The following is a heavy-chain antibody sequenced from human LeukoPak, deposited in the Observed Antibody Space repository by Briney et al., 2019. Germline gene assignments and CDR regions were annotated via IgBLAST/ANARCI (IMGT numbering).Heavy chain of an antibody. Sequence: PSETLSLTCTVSGGSVRSGSYYWSWIRQPPGNGLEWIGYIYYSGSTNYNPSLKSRVTISVDTSKNQFSLKLSSVTAADTAVYYCARGGGRRYCSGGSCPYYFDYWGQGTLVTVSS. J-gene: IGHJ4*02. V-gene: IGHV4-61*01. CDR2: IYYSGST. D-gene: IGHD2-15*01. CDR3: ARGGGRRYCSGGSCPYYFDY. CDR1: GGSVRSGSYY.